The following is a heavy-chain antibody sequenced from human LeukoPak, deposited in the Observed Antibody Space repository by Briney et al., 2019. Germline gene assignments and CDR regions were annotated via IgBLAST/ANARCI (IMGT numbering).Heavy chain of an antibody. V-gene: IGHV3-7*01. D-gene: IGHD2-21*01. CDR2: IKQDGSEK. CDR1: GFTFSSYW. CDR3: ARVSSRYSPLIGYLDY. Sequence: PGGSLRLSCAASGFTFSSYWMSWVRQAPGKGMKWVANIKQDGSEKYYVDSVKGRFTISRDNAKNSLYLQMNSLRAEDTAVYYCARVSSRYSPLIGYLDYWGQGTLVTVSS. J-gene: IGHJ4*02.